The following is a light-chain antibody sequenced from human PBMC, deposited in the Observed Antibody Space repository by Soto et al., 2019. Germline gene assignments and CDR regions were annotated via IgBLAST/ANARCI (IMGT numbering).Light chain of an antibody. Sequence: QSVLTQPASVSGSPGQSITISCAGTSSDVGGYNYVSWYQHHPGKAPKLIIYDVSNRPSGVSNRFSGSKSGNTASLTISGLQEEDDADYYCNSYTSSSTFVFGTGTKLTVL. CDR2: DVS. CDR1: SSDVGGYNY. V-gene: IGLV2-14*03. J-gene: IGLJ1*01. CDR3: NSYTSSSTFV.